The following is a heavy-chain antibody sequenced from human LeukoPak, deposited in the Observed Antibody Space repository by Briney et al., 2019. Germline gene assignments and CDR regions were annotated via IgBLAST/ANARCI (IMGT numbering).Heavy chain of an antibody. J-gene: IGHJ4*02. CDR3: ARVENSHGYTYDDF. D-gene: IGHD5-18*01. CDR2: ISGSGGST. V-gene: IGHV3-23*01. CDR1: GFTFSSYA. Sequence: GGSLRPSCAASGFTFSSYAMSWVRQAPGKGLEWVSAISGSGGSTYYADSVKGRFTISRDNSKNTLYLQMNSLRAEDTAVYYCARVENSHGYTYDDFWGQGPLVTVSS.